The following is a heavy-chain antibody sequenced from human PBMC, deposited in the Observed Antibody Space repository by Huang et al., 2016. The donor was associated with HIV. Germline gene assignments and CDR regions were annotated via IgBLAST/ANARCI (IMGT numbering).Heavy chain of an antibody. V-gene: IGHV4-39*01. Sequence: LVKSSETLSLICTVSGGSISSSSYYWGWIRQPPGKGPEWIGSIYYSGNTYYNPPLKSRVTISIDTSKNQFSLKGNSVTAADTAVYYCARHGRVAGHYYNNMDVWGRGTTVTVSS. J-gene: IGHJ6*02. D-gene: IGHD6-19*01. CDR1: GGSISSSSYY. CDR2: IYYSGNT. CDR3: ARHGRVAGHYYNNMDV.